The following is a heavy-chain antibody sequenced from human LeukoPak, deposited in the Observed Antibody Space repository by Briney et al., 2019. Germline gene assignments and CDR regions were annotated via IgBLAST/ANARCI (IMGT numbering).Heavy chain of an antibody. J-gene: IGHJ4*01. D-gene: IGHD3-16*01. V-gene: IGHV1-2*02. CDR2: MNPNSGDR. Sequence: ASVKVSCKTSGYTFTAYYLHWVRQAPGQGLEWMGWMNPNSGDRNSAQKFQGRVTMTRDTSITTIYMELSSLRSDDTAVYYCVRTLSAMIPYDYWGNGTLIILSS. CDR1: GYTFTAYY. CDR3: VRTLSAMIPYDY.